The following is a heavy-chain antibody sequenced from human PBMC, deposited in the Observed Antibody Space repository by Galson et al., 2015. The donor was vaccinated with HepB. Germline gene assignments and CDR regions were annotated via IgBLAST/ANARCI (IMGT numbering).Heavy chain of an antibody. J-gene: IGHJ6*02. CDR1: GGSMRSYH. CDR3: ARTPPRGGMDV. V-gene: IGHV4-59*01. Sequence: SETLSLTCSVSGGSMRSYHWSWIRQPPGKGLEWIAYIYYSGSTKYNPSLKSRVTISVDTSKNQFFLKLSSVTAADTAVYYCARTPPRGGMDVWGQGTTVTVSS. D-gene: IGHD3-10*01. CDR2: IYYSGST.